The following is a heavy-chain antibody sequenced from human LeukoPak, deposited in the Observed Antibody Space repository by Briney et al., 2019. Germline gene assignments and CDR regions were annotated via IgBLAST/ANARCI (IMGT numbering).Heavy chain of an antibody. Sequence: SETLSLTCSVSGGSISGYYWSWIRQPPGKGLEWIGYIYYIGTTNYNPSLKSRVTISVDTSKRQFSLRLTSVTAADTAVYYCTRQEITTGWFDPWGPGTLVTVSS. CDR3: TRQEITTGWFDP. J-gene: IGHJ5*02. CDR2: IYYIGTT. D-gene: IGHD4-17*01. CDR1: GGSISGYY. V-gene: IGHV4-59*08.